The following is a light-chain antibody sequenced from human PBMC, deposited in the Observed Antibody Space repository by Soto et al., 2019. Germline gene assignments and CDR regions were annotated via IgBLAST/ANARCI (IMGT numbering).Light chain of an antibody. Sequence: QSVLTRPPSVSEAPRQRVTISCSGSSSNIGNNAVNWYQQLPGKAPKLLIYYNNLLPSGVSDRFSGSKSGTSASLAISGLQSEDEAAYYCAAWDDSLNGVVFGGGTKLTVL. CDR2: YNN. CDR1: SSNIGNNA. CDR3: AAWDDSLNGVV. V-gene: IGLV1-36*01. J-gene: IGLJ2*01.